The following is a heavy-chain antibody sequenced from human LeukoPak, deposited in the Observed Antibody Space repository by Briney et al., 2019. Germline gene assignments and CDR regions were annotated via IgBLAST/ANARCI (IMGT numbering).Heavy chain of an antibody. D-gene: IGHD3-10*01. V-gene: IGHV3-7*05. CDR2: LKKDGREK. CDR3: AGGSGMDV. CDR1: GVTFSSSW. Sequence: GGSLRLSCAASGVTFSSSWVSWVRQAPGKGLEWLATLKKDGREKFYVDFLKGRFSISRDNDKNSLYLQMNSLGVDDTAVYYCAGGSGMDVWGQGTTVTVSS. J-gene: IGHJ6*02.